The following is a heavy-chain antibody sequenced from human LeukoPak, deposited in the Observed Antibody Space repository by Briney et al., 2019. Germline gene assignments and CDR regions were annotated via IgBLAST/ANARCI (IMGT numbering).Heavy chain of an antibody. CDR3: ARDPLGVLSYFDY. CDR2: ISYDGTNK. J-gene: IGHJ4*02. V-gene: IGHV3-30*03. CDR1: GFTFSNYG. Sequence: GGSLRLSCTASGFTFSNYGIHWVRQAPGKGLEWVAVISYDGTNKYYADSVKGRFTISRDNSKNTLYLQMDSLTADDTAVYYCARDPLGVLSYFDYWGQGTLVTVSS. D-gene: IGHD3-16*01.